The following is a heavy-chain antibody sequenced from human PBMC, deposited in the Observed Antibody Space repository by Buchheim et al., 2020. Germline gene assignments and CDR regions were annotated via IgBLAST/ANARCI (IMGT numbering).Heavy chain of an antibody. J-gene: IGHJ4*02. CDR3: AALWGIHLWPTFDY. V-gene: IGHV4-59*01. CDR2: IYYSGST. Sequence: QVQLQESGPGLVKPSETLSLTCTVPGGSISSYYWSWIRQPPGKGLEWIGYIYYSGSTNYNPSLKSRVTISVDTSKNQFSLKLSSVTAADTAVYYCAALWGIHLWPTFDYWGQGTL. CDR1: GGSISSYY. D-gene: IGHD5-18*01.